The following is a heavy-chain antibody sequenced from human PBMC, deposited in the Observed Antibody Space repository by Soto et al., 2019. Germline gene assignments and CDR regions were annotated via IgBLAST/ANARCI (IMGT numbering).Heavy chain of an antibody. CDR2: ISGSGGST. V-gene: IGHV3-23*01. J-gene: IGHJ5*02. CDR3: AKDPDIVVVVPPTRWFDP. Sequence: EVQLLESGGGLVQPGGSLRLSCAASGFTFSSYAMSWVRQAPGKGLEWVSAISGSGGSTYYADSVKGRFSISRDNSKNTLYLKMNSLRAEDTALYYCAKDPDIVVVVPPTRWFDPWGQGTLVTVSS. D-gene: IGHD2-15*01. CDR1: GFTFSSYA.